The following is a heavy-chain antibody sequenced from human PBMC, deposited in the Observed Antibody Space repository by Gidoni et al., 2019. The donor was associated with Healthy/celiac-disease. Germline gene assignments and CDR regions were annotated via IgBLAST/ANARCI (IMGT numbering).Heavy chain of an antibody. J-gene: IGHJ5*02. CDR2: INHSGST. Sequence: QVQLQQWGAGLLKPSETLSLTCAVYGGSFRGYYWSWIRQPPGKGLEWIGEINHSGSTNYNPSLKSRVPISVDTSKNQFSLKLSSVTAADTAVYYCARGGVVRYFDWSPLWGGWFDPWGQGTLVTVSS. CDR1: GGSFRGYY. CDR3: ARGGVVRYFDWSPLWGGWFDP. D-gene: IGHD3-9*01. V-gene: IGHV4-34*01.